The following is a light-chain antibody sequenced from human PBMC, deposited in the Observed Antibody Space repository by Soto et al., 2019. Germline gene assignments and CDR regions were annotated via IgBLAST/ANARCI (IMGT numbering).Light chain of an antibody. CDR2: LGS. Sequence: DIVMTQSPLSLPVTPGEPASISCRSSESLQPNNGYSYVDWFLQRPGQSPHLVIYLGSNRASGVPDRFSGSGSGTDFTLEISRVEAEDVGVYYCMQTLETPRTFGQGTKVEIK. V-gene: IGKV2-28*01. CDR3: MQTLETPRT. J-gene: IGKJ1*01. CDR1: ESLQPNNGYSY.